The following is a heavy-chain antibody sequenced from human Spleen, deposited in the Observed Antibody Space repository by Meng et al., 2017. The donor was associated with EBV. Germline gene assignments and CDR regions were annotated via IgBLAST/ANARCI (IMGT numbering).Heavy chain of an antibody. CDR3: ARDHGFGDNWFDP. Sequence: QVQLVWSGGRLVKPGWSLRLSCEASGFTFSDYYMSWSRQAPGKGLQWISSISNSGSTTHYADSVKGRFTISRDNAKRSLYLQMKSLRAEDTAVYYCARDHGFGDNWFDPWGQGTLVTVSS. D-gene: IGHD5-24*01. CDR2: ISNSGSTT. V-gene: IGHV3-11*01. J-gene: IGHJ5*02. CDR1: GFTFSDYY.